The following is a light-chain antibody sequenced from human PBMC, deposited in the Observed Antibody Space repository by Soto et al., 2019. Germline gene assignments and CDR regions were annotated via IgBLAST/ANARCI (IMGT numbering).Light chain of an antibody. J-gene: IGLJ1*01. V-gene: IGLV1-44*01. CDR1: SSNIGNNT. Sequence: QSVLTQPPSASGTPGQRVTISCSGSSSNIGNNTVNWYQQFPGTAPKLLMDSDNRRPSGVPDRFSGSKSGTSASLAISGLQSEDEAEYYCAAWDDSLNGYVFGNGTKLTVL. CDR3: AAWDDSLNGYV. CDR2: SDN.